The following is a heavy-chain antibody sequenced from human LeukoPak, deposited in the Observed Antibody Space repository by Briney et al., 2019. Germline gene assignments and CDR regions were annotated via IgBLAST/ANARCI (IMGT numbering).Heavy chain of an antibody. CDR1: GFTFSSYA. CDR2: ISGSGGST. CDR3: AKDFRKYGGNSPPPDY. Sequence: QPGGSLRLSCAASGFTFSSYAMSWVRQAPGKGLEWVSAISGSGGSTYYADSVKGRFTISRDNSKNTLYLQMNSLRAEDTAVYYCAKDFRKYGGNSPPPDYWGQGTLVTVSS. V-gene: IGHV3-23*01. D-gene: IGHD2-21*02. J-gene: IGHJ4*02.